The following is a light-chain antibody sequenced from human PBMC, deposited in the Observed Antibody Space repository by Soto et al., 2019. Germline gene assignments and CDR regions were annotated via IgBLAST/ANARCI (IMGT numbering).Light chain of an antibody. CDR2: DVT. CDR1: SSDVGGYNS. J-gene: IGLJ2*01. Sequence: QSALTQPPSASGSLGQSVTISCTGTSSDVGGYNSVSWYQQRPGKAPKLLIYDVTKRPSGVPVRFSGSKSGNTASLTVSGLQSGDEADYYCSSFGGSDNVIFGGGTQLTVL. CDR3: SSFGGSDNVI. V-gene: IGLV2-8*01.